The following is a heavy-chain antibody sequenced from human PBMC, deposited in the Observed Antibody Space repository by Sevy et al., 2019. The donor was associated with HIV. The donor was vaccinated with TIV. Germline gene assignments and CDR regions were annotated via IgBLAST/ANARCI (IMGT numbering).Heavy chain of an antibody. D-gene: IGHD3-22*01. CDR2: IRSKANSYAT. CDR1: GFTFSGSA. J-gene: IGHJ3*02. V-gene: IGHV3-73*01. CDR3: TRQGNYYDSSGYYPHDAFDI. Sequence: GGSLRLSCAASGFTFSGSAMHWVRQASGKGLEWVGRIRSKANSYATEYAASGKGRFTISRDDSKNTAYLQMNSLKTEDTAVYYCTRQGNYYDSSGYYPHDAFDIWGQGTMVTVSS.